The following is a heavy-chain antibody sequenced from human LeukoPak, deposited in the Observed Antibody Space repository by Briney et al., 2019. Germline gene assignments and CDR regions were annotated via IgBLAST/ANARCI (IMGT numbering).Heavy chain of an antibody. Sequence: GGSLRLSCTASGFTFGDYTMSWVRQAPGKGLEWVGFIRTKAHGGTTEYAASVKGRFTVSRDDSRSIAYLQVNSLKIEDTAVYYCTTYTSAWFRHFDYWGQGTLVTVSS. CDR3: TTYTSAWFRHFDY. CDR1: GFTFGDYT. CDR2: IRTKAHGGTT. V-gene: IGHV3-49*04. D-gene: IGHD6-19*01. J-gene: IGHJ4*02.